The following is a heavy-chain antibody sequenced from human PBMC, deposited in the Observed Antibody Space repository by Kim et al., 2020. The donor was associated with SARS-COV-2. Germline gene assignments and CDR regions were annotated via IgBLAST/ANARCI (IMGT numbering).Heavy chain of an antibody. V-gene: IGHV3-7*03. CDR2: IKQDGSEK. J-gene: IGHJ6*02. CDR3: ARAPRGGCSGGSCYGLYYYGMDV. CDR1: GFTFSSYW. D-gene: IGHD2-15*01. Sequence: GGSLRLSCAASGFTFSSYWMSWVRQAPGKGLEWVANIKQDGSEKYYVDSVKGRFTISRDNAKNSLYLQMNSLRAEDTAVYYCARAPRGGCSGGSCYGLYYYGMDVWGQGTTVTVSS.